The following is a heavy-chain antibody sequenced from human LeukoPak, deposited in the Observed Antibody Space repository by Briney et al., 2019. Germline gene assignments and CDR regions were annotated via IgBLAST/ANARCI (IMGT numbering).Heavy chain of an antibody. CDR2: INSDGSST. CDR1: WFTLSCLW. J-gene: IGHJ4*02. CDR3: ARERRGMGDY. D-gene: IGHD6-13*01. Sequence: GALRLPCATSWFTLSCLWIGLVRPAPGEGLGWVSRINSDGSSTSYADSVKGRFTISRDNAKNTLYLQMNSLRAEDTAVYYCARERRGMGDYWGQGTLVTVSS. V-gene: IGHV3-74*01.